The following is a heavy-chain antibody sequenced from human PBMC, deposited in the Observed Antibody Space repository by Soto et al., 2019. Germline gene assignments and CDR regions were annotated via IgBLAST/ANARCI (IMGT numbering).Heavy chain of an antibody. V-gene: IGHV4-34*01. CDR1: RGDLSGYY. D-gene: IGHD2-2*01. Sequence: QLQLQQLGAGLLKPSETLSLTCASSRGDLSGYYWSWIRQSPGKPLEWIGKINHGGRTRYNPSLEWRXXLSMDTSKNQFSLRLTSVTAADAGLYFCAREGNAFDNYFDLWGQGTLVTVSS. CDR3: AREGNAFDNYFDL. CDR2: INHGGRT. J-gene: IGHJ4*02.